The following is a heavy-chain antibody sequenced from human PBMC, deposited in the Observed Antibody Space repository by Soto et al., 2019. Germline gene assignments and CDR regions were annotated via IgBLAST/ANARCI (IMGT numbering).Heavy chain of an antibody. CDR1: GGSISSSSYY. D-gene: IGHD6-6*01. Sequence: SETLSLTCTVSGGSISSSSYYWGWIRQPPGKGLEWIGSIYYSGSTYYNPSLKSRVTISVDTSKNQFSLKLSSVTAADTAVYYCARRSGQLGGDYYYGMDVWGQGTTVTVSS. CDR2: IYYSGST. J-gene: IGHJ6*02. V-gene: IGHV4-39*01. CDR3: ARRSGQLGGDYYYGMDV.